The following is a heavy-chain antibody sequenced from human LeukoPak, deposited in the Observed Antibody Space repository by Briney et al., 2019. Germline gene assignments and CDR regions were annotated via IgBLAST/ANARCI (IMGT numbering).Heavy chain of an antibody. V-gene: IGHV3-48*01. CDR3: ARGGISRPYYFDS. Sequence: GGSLRLSCAASGFTFNTYMNWVRQAPGKGLEWVSYVSSSSSIIYYADPVKGRFTISRDNAKNSLYLQMNGLRAEDTAVYFCARGGISRPYYFDSWGQGTLVTVSS. CDR2: VSSSSSII. CDR1: GFTFNTY. J-gene: IGHJ4*02.